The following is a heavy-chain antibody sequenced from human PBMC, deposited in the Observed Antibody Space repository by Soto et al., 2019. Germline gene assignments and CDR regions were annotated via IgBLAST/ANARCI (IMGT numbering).Heavy chain of an antibody. CDR1: GFTFSAYA. Sequence: EVQLLESGGGLVQPGGSLRLSCAASGFTFSAYAMVWVRQAPGKGLEWVSTIHGGGGATHYADSVKGRFTISRDDSKNTLYAQMNILRAEDTAVYYCAKFEGHPLEYWYLDFWGRGTLVTVSS. D-gene: IGHD1-1*01. V-gene: IGHV3-23*01. J-gene: IGHJ2*01. CDR3: AKFEGHPLEYWYLDF. CDR2: IHGGGGAT.